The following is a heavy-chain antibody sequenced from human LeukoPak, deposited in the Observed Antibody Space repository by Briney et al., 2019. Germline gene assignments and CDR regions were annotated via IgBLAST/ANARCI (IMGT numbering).Heavy chain of an antibody. D-gene: IGHD1-1*01. CDR3: ARPGTTSDAFDI. CDR2: IIPIFGTA. Sequence: SVKVSCKDSGGTFSSYAISWVRQAPGQGLEWMGGIIPIFGTANYAQKFQGRVTITADESTSTAYMELSSLRSEDTAVYYCARPGTTSDAFDIWGQGTMVTVSS. CDR1: GGTFSSYA. J-gene: IGHJ3*02. V-gene: IGHV1-69*13.